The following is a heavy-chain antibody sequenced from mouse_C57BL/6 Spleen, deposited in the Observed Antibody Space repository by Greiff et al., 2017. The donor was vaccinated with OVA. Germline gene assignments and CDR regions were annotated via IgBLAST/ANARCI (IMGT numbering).Heavy chain of an antibody. J-gene: IGHJ3*01. Sequence: DVQLQESGPELVKPGASVKIPCKASGYTFTDYNMDWVKQSHGKSLEWIGDINPNNGGTIYNQKFKGQATLTVDKSSSTAYMERRSLTAEDTAVYYCAGVQFAYWGQGTLVTVSA. CDR2: INPNNGGT. CDR1: GYTFTDYN. CDR3: AGVQFAY. V-gene: IGHV1-18*01.